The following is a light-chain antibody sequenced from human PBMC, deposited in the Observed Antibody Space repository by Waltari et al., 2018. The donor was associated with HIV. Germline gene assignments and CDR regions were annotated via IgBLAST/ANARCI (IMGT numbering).Light chain of an antibody. CDR1: HNIFYSSTNKNF. Sequence: DCVMTQSPDSLAVSMGEGAPTNYSSSHNIFYSSTNKNFLAWYQQKPGQPPKLLLYLASTRDSGVPDRFSGSGSGTDFTLTISSLQAEDVAIYYCQQYYSTPLTFGGGTKVE. J-gene: IGKJ4*01. V-gene: IGKV4-1*01. CDR2: LAS. CDR3: QQYYSTPLT.